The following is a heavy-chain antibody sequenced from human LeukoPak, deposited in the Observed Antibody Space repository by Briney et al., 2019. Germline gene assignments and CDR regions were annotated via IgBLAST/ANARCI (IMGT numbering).Heavy chain of an antibody. Sequence: SETLSLTCAVYGGSFSGYYWSWIRQTPGKGLEWIGETNHSESTNYNPSLKSRVTISVDTSKNQFSLKLSSVTAADTAVYYCASPAVVEGWWYFDLWGRGTLVTVSS. CDR2: TNHSEST. J-gene: IGHJ2*01. CDR1: GGSFSGYY. D-gene: IGHD3-22*01. CDR3: ASPAVVEGWWYFDL. V-gene: IGHV4-34*01.